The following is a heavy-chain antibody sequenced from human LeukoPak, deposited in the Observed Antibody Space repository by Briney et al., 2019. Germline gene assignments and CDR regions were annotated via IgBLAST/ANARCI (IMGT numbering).Heavy chain of an antibody. CDR2: IYYSGST. V-gene: IGHV4-39*01. D-gene: IGHD6-19*01. CDR3: ARLLPESSGWYSVYYYYGMDV. J-gene: IGHJ6*02. CDR1: GGSISSSSYY. Sequence: SETLSLTCTVSGGSISSSSYYWGWIRQPPGKGLEWIGSIYYSGSTYYNPSPKSRVTISVDTSKNQFSLKLSSVTAADTAVYYCARLLPESSGWYSVYYYYGMDVWGQGTTVTVSS.